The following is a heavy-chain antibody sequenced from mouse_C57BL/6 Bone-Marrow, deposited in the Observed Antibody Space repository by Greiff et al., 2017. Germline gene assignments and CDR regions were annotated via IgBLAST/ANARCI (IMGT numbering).Heavy chain of an antibody. V-gene: IGHV14-4*01. J-gene: IGHJ3*01. CDR3: TTRSFYYYGSSSWFAY. CDR1: GFNIKDDY. CDR2: IDPENGDT. D-gene: IGHD1-1*01. Sequence: VQLKESGAELVRPGASVKLSCTASGFNIKDDYMHWVKQRPEQGLEWIGWIDPENGDTEYASKFQGKANITADTSSNTAYLQLSSLTSEDTAVYYCTTRSFYYYGSSSWFAYGGQGTLVTVSA.